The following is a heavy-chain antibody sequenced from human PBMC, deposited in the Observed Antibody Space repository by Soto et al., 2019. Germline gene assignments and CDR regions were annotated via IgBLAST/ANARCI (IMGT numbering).Heavy chain of an antibody. CDR1: GYTFTSYA. CDR2: INAGNGNT. Sequence: QVQLVQSGAEVKKPGASVKVSCKASGYTFTSYAMHWVRQAPGQRLELMGWINAGNGNTKYSQKFQGRVTITRDTSASTAYMELSSLRSEDTAVYYCARDGCSGGSCYPWFDPWGQGTLVTVSS. J-gene: IGHJ5*02. D-gene: IGHD2-15*01. V-gene: IGHV1-3*01. CDR3: ARDGCSGGSCYPWFDP.